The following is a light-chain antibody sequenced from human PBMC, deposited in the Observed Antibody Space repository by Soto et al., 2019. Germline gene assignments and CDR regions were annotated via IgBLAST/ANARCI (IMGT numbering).Light chain of an antibody. Sequence: IVLTQSPGTLSSSPGERNTLSCRASQSISRYLAWYQQKPGQGPRLLIYGASSRATGTPDRFSGSGSGTDFTLTINRLEPEDFALYYCQQYGSSPPTFGQGTKVDI. J-gene: IGKJ1*01. V-gene: IGKV3-20*01. CDR3: QQYGSSPPT. CDR2: GAS. CDR1: QSISRY.